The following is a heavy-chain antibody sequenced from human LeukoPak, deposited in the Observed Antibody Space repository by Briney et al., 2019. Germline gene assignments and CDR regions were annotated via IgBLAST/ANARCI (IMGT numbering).Heavy chain of an antibody. Sequence: GGSLRLSCAASGFTFSSSDMHWVRQATGKGLEWVSGLGSGGAAFYAGSVRGRFAISRDDAKNSLYLQMNSLRAEDTAMYHCVTGTEGWAYWGQGALVTVSS. CDR1: GFTFSSSD. J-gene: IGHJ4*02. D-gene: IGHD1-26*01. CDR2: LGSGGAA. V-gene: IGHV3-13*01. CDR3: VTGTEGWAY.